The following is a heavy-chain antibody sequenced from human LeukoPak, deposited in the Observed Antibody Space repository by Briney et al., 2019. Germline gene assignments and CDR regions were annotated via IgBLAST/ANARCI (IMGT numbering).Heavy chain of an antibody. J-gene: IGHJ4*02. CDR2: IYPRDGST. V-gene: IGHV1-46*01. CDR1: GYTFTSNY. Sequence: ASVTVSCTASGYTFTSNYIHWVRQAPGQGLEWMGMIYPRDGSTSYAQKFQGRVTVTRDTPTSTVHMELSGLRSEDTAVYYCARDQEGFDYWGQGTLVTVSS. CDR3: ARDQEGFDY.